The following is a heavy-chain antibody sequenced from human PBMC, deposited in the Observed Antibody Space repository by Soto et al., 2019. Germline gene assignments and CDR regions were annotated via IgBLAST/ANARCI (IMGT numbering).Heavy chain of an antibody. CDR1: GVSISSGDYY. CDR2: IYYSGST. D-gene: IGHD3-16*01. V-gene: IGHV4-30-4*01. J-gene: IGHJ4*02. CDR3: ARGTYYDYVWGSPSGFDY. Sequence: SETLSLTCPVSGVSISSGDYYWSWIRQPPGKGLEWIGYIYYSGSTYYNPSLKSRVTISVDTSKNQFSLKLSSVTAADTAVYYCARGTYYDYVWGSPSGFDYWGQGTLVTVSS.